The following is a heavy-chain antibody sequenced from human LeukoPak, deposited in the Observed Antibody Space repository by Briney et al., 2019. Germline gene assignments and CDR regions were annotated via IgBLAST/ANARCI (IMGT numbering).Heavy chain of an antibody. CDR3: GRGNSAFDI. D-gene: IGHD2/OR15-2a*01. CDR2: IYYSGST. CDR1: GGSISSSSYY. V-gene: IGHV4-39*07. J-gene: IGHJ3*02. Sequence: SETLSLTCTVSGGSISSSSYYWGWIRQPPGKGLEWIGSIYYSGSTNYNPSLKSRVTISVDTSKNQFSLKLSSVTAADTAFYYCGRGNSAFDIWGQGTMVTVSS.